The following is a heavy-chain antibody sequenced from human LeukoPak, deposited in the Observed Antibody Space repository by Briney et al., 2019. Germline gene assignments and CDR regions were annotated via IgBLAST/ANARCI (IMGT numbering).Heavy chain of an antibody. Sequence: SQTLSLTCAISGDSVSSNSAAWNSIRQSPSRGLEWQGRTYYRSKWYNDYAVSVKSRITINPVTSKNQFSLQLNSVTPEDTAVYYCARGPRVGYSSGWYLYDYWGQGTLVTVSS. V-gene: IGHV6-1*01. CDR3: ARGPRVGYSSGWYLYDY. J-gene: IGHJ4*02. D-gene: IGHD6-19*01. CDR2: TYYRSKWYN. CDR1: GDSVSSNSAA.